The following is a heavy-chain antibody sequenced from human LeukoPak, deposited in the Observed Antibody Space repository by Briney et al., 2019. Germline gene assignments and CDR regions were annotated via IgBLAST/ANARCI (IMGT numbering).Heavy chain of an antibody. CDR2: IYYSGST. J-gene: IGHJ4*02. V-gene: IGHV4-59*01. CDR1: GGSISSYY. Sequence: SETLSLTCTVSGGSISSYYWSWIRQPPGKGLEWIGYIYYSGSTNYNPSLKSRVTISVDTSKNQFSLKLSSVTAADTAVYYCANLGSSYYYDSSGYYYPWVGYWGQGTLVTVSS. CDR3: ANLGSSYYYDSSGYYYPWVGY. D-gene: IGHD3-22*01.